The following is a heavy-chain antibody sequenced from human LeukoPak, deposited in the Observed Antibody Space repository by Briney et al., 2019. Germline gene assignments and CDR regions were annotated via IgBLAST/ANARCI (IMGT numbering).Heavy chain of an antibody. CDR3: ARNYGSESYSGMDV. V-gene: IGHV3-69-1*01. Sequence: GGSLRLSCAASGFTFHSHSLTWVRRTPGKGLEWVASITSSSYIYYADSLRGRFTISRDNAKITVYLQMYSLRAEDTGMYYCARNYGSESYSGMDVWGQGATVTVSS. CDR2: ITSSSYI. J-gene: IGHJ6*02. CDR1: GFTFHSHS. D-gene: IGHD3-10*01.